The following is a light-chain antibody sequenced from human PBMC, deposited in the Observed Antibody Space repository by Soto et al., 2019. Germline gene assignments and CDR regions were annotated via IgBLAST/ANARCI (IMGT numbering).Light chain of an antibody. V-gene: IGKV1-5*03. CDR3: QQNNRYPWT. J-gene: IGKJ1*01. Sequence: IQLTQSPSSLSASVGDRVTITCRASQNVGTWLAWYQQKPGKAPNLLIYKASNLERGVPSRFSGSGSGTEFTLTISSLQPDDLATYYCQQNNRYPWTFGQGTKVEIK. CDR2: KAS. CDR1: QNVGTW.